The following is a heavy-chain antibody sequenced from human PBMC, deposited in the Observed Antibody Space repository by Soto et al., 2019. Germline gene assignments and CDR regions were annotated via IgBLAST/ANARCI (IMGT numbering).Heavy chain of an antibody. CDR2: ITTKTGNT. CDR3: ARVRGGGFGDYEFAN. V-gene: IGHV1-18*01. J-gene: IGHJ4*02. CDR1: GYIFVNYG. Sequence: QIQLVQSGAAVKLSGASVKVSCKASGYIFVNYGITWVRQAPGQGLEWMGWITTKTGNTDYAPKFQGRVTMTTDTATDTAYMELRSLRSDDTAMYYCARVRGGGFGDYEFANWGQGTPVTFSS. D-gene: IGHD3-10*01.